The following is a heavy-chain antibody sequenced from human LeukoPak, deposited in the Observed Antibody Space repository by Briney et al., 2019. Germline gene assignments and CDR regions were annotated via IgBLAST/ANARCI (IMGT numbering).Heavy chain of an antibody. Sequence: ASVKVSCKASGGTFSSYAISWVRQAPGQGLEWMGGIIPIFGTANYAQKFQGRVTITADESTSTAYMELSSLRSEDTAVYYCARDRISNYYYYYMDVWGKGTTVTVSS. CDR1: GGTFSSYA. CDR3: ARDRISNYYYYYMDV. D-gene: IGHD2/OR15-2a*01. V-gene: IGHV1-69*13. J-gene: IGHJ6*03. CDR2: IIPIFGTA.